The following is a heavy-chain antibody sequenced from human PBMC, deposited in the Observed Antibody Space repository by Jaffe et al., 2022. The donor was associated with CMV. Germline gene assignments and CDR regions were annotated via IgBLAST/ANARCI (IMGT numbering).Heavy chain of an antibody. V-gene: IGHV1-18*01. Sequence: QVQLVQSGAEVKKPGASVKVSCKASGYTFSSHGISWVRQAPGQGLEYIGWIGIYNGATNYAQKLQGRVTLTTDTSTSTAYMELRSLRSDDTAVYYCARWGVIVGATLAFDFWGQGTLVTVSS. CDR1: GYTFSSHG. D-gene: IGHD1-26*01. J-gene: IGHJ4*02. CDR2: IGIYNGAT. CDR3: ARWGVIVGATLAFDF.